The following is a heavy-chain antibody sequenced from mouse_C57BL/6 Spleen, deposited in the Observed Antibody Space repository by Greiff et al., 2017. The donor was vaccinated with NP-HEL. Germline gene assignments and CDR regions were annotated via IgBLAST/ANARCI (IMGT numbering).Heavy chain of an antibody. V-gene: IGHV1-64*01. CDR3: ARSGDYEGDY. D-gene: IGHD2-4*01. J-gene: IGHJ2*01. Sequence: QVQLQQPGAELVKPGASVKLSCKASGYTFTSYWMHWMRQRPGQGLEWIGMIHPNSGSTNYNEKFKSKATLTVDKSSSTAYMQLSSLTSEDSAVYYCARSGDYEGDYWGQGTTLTVSS. CDR2: IHPNSGST. CDR1: GYTFTSYW.